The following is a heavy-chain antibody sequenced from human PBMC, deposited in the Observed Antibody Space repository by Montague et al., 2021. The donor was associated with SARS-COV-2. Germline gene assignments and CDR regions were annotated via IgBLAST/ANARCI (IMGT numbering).Heavy chain of an antibody. Sequence: SETLSLTCTVSGGSINGYYWSWVRQPPGEGLEWIGFIYFSENTNYKPSLKSRVNISIDTSKNQFSLKLNSVTAADTAVYFCASHGDGNYYAFDYWGQGTQVTVSS. V-gene: IGHV4-59*08. CDR1: GGSINGYY. CDR2: IYFSENT. J-gene: IGHJ4*03. CDR3: ASHGDGNYYAFDY. D-gene: IGHD4-11*01.